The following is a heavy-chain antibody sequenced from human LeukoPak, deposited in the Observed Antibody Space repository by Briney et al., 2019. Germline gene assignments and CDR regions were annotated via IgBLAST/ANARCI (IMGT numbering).Heavy chain of an antibody. CDR2: ISGSGGST. D-gene: IGHD3-9*01. CDR1: GFTFSSYA. J-gene: IGHJ4*02. CDR3: AKGGRYYDILTGSDY. V-gene: IGHV3-23*01. Sequence: GGPLRLSCAASGFTFSSYALSWVGKAPGKGLEWVSAISGSGGSTYYADSVKGRFTISRDNSKNTLYLQMNSLRAEDTAVYYCAKGGRYYDILTGSDYWGQGTLVTVSS.